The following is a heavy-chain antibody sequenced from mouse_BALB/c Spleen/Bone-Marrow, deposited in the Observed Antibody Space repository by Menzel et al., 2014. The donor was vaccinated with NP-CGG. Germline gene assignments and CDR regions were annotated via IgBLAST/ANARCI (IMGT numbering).Heavy chain of an antibody. CDR3: ARLICGSSYIVDF. V-gene: IGHV1S81*02. CDR1: GYTFTGYW. J-gene: IGHJ4*01. D-gene: IGHD1-1*01. CDR2: INPSNGRT. Sequence: VKLMESGAELVKPGASVKLSCKASGYTFTGYWMHWVKQRPGQGLEWIGEINPSNGRTNYNEKFKSMATLTVDKSSSTAYMELSSLTSEDSAVFYCARLICGSSYIVDFWGQGTSVTVSS.